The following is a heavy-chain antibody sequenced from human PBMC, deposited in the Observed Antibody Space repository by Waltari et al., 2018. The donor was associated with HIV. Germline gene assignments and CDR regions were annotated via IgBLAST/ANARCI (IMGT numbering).Heavy chain of an antibody. CDR1: EFTFTKYA. D-gene: IGHD6-19*01. CDR2: MSGSGGSA. CDR3: AKLSHIAVAGTIDY. J-gene: IGHJ4*02. Sequence: EVQLLESGGGLVQPGGSLRLSCAASEFTFTKYALSWVSQARGKGLEGVSAMSGSGGSAYYADSVKGRFTIARDNSKNTLFLQMDSLRAEDTAIYYCAKLSHIAVAGTIDYWGQGTLVTVSA. V-gene: IGHV3-23*01.